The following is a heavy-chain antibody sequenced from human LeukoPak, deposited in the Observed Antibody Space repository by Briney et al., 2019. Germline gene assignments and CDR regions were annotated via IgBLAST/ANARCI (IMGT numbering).Heavy chain of an antibody. Sequence: GGSLRLSCAASGFTFNRYGMNWVRQAPGKGLEWVSSISSSSSYIYYADSVKGRFTISRDNAKNSLYLQMNSLRAEDTAVYYCARGRPTGWFDPWGQGTLVTVSS. CDR3: ARGRPTGWFDP. V-gene: IGHV3-21*01. CDR2: ISSSSSYI. J-gene: IGHJ5*02. D-gene: IGHD1-14*01. CDR1: GFTFNRYG.